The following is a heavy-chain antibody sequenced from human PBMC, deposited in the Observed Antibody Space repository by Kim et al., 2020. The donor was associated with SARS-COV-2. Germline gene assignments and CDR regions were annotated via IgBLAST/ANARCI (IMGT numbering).Heavy chain of an antibody. CDR2: IDTDGSIT. CDR3: IRDNIQPGDL. D-gene: IGHD3-16*01. J-gene: IGHJ4*02. Sequence: GGSLRLSCAASGFAFSPYWMHWVRQVPGPGLMWVSQIDTDGSITTYAEAVLGRFSISIDNAKNTLYLQMNSLRVEDTAIYYCIRDNIQPGDLWGQGVMVT. CDR1: GFAFSPYW. V-gene: IGHV3-74*01.